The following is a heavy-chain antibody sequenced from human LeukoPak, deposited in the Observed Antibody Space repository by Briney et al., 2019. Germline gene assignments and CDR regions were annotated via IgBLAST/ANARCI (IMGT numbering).Heavy chain of an antibody. Sequence: GGSLRLSCAASGFTFSSYAMSWVRQAPGKGLEWVPVISGNGGRTYYADSVKGRFTISRDNSKNTLYLQMNSLRAEDTAVYYCAKVRDLDTVLGRFDNWGQGTLVTVSS. V-gene: IGHV3-23*01. CDR3: AKVRDLDTVLGRFDN. J-gene: IGHJ5*02. D-gene: IGHD5-18*01. CDR1: GFTFSSYA. CDR2: ISGNGGRT.